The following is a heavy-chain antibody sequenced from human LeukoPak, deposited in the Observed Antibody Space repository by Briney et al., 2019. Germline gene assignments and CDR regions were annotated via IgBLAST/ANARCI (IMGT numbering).Heavy chain of an antibody. V-gene: IGHV1-24*01. D-gene: IGHD5-18*01. CDR1: GYTLTELS. J-gene: IGHJ2*01. CDR2: FDPEDGET. CDR3: APIPVRYSYGQRSYWYFDL. Sequence: ASVKVSCKVSGYTLTELSMHWVRQAPGKGLEWMGGFDPEDGETIYAQKFQGRVTMTEDTSTDTAYMELSSLRSEDTAVYYCAPIPVRYSYGQRSYWYFDLWGRGTLVTVSS.